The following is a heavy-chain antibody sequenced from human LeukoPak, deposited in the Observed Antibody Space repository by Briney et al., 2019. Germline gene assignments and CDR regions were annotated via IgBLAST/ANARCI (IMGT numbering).Heavy chain of an antibody. V-gene: IGHV3-43*02. D-gene: IGHD3-22*01. J-gene: IGHJ4*02. CDR2: ISGDGGST. CDR1: GFTFDDYA. Sequence: PGGSLRLSCAASGFTFDDYAMHWVRQAPGKGLEWVALISGDGGSTYYADSVKGRFTISRDNSKNSLYLQMNSLRTEDTALYYCAQVHYYDSSGSIFDYWGQGTLVTVSS. CDR3: AQVHYYDSSGSIFDY.